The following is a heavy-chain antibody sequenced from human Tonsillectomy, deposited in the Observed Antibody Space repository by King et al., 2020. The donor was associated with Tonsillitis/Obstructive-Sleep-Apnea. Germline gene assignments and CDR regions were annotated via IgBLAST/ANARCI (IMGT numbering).Heavy chain of an antibody. CDR2: INHSGST. J-gene: IGHJ6*03. D-gene: IGHD2-2*01. Sequence: VQLQKWGAGLLKPSETLSLTCAVYGGSFSGYSWSWIRQPPGQWLEWIGEINHSGSTNENPSLKRRVTISVDTSKNQFSLKLSSVSAADTAVYYCARGRSTSAGYYYYMDVWGKGTTVTVSS. V-gene: IGHV4-34*01. CDR3: ARGRSTSAGYYYYMDV. CDR1: GGSFSGYS.